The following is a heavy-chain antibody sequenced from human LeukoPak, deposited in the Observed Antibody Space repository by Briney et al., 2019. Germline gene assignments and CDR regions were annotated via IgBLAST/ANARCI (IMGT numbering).Heavy chain of an antibody. CDR2: ISGSGGST. J-gene: IGHJ5*02. D-gene: IGHD1-1*01. CDR1: GFTFSSYA. Sequence: GGSLRLSCAASGFTFSSYAMSWVRQAPGKGLEWVSAISGSGGSTYYADSVKGRFTISRDNSKNTLYLQMNSLRAEDTAVYYCAKGRTRSISSGDWFGPWGQGTLVTVSS. CDR3: AKGRTRSISSGDWFGP. V-gene: IGHV3-23*01.